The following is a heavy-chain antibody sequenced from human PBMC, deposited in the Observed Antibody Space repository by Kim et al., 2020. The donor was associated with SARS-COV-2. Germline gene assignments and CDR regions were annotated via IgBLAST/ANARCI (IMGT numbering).Heavy chain of an antibody. D-gene: IGHD2-2*01. J-gene: IGHJ6*02. CDR2: ISYDGSNK. Sequence: GGSLRLSCAASGFTFSSYGMHWVRQAPGKGLEWVAVISYDGSNKYYADSVKGRFTISRDNSKNTLYLQMNSLRAEDTAVYYCAKLLGSSTTPYGMDVWGQGTTVTVSS. CDR1: GFTFSSYG. V-gene: IGHV3-30*18. CDR3: AKLLGSSTTPYGMDV.